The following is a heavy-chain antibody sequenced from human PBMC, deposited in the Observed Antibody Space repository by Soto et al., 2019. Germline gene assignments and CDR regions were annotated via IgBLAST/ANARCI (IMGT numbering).Heavy chain of an antibody. CDR2: IYSDGSGT. V-gene: IGHV3-74*01. Sequence: GGSLRLSCVASGFTFSNFWMHWVRQAPGKGLVWVSRIYSDGSGTTYADSVKGRFTISRDNAKSTLYLQMNSLRAEDTAVYYCATLNSFGSDYWGRGTLVTVSS. J-gene: IGHJ4*02. D-gene: IGHD5-18*01. CDR1: GFTFSNFW. CDR3: ATLNSFGSDY.